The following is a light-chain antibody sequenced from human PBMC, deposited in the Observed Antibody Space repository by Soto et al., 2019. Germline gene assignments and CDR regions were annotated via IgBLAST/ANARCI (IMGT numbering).Light chain of an antibody. Sequence: DIQMTQSPSTLSASVGDRVTITCRASQSISSWLAWYQQKPGKDPNLLIYKASSLESGVPSRFSGSGSGTEFTLTISSLQPDDFATYYRQQYNSSPLTFGGGTKVEIK. CDR1: QSISSW. CDR3: QQYNSSPLT. CDR2: KAS. V-gene: IGKV1-5*03. J-gene: IGKJ4*01.